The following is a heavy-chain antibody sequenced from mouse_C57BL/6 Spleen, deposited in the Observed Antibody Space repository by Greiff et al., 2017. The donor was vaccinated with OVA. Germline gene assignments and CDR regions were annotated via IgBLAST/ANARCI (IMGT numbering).Heavy chain of an antibody. CDR2: IYPGSGST. V-gene: IGHV1-55*01. CDR1: GYTFTSYW. Sequence: QVQLQQPGAELVKPGASVKMSCKASGYTFTSYWITWVKQRPGQGLEWIGDIYPGSGSTNYNEKFKGKATLTVDTSSSTAYMQLSSLTSEDSAVYYCAREGDWDEDGDYWGQGTTLTVSS. CDR3: AREGDWDEDGDY. D-gene: IGHD4-1*01. J-gene: IGHJ2*01.